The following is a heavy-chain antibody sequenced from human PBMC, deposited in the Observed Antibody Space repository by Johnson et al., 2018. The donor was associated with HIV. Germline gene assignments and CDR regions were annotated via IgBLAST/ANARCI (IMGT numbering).Heavy chain of an antibody. CDR3: TTGWYSGYDLPNAFDI. Sequence: VQLVESGGGVVRPGGSLRLSCAASGFTFDDYGMSWVRQAPGKGLEWVGRIKRKTAGGTTDYAAPVKGRFTISRDDSKNTLYLQMNSLKTEDTAVYYCTTGWYSGYDLPNAFDIWGQGTMVTVSS. V-gene: IGHV3-15*01. CDR1: GFTFDDYG. J-gene: IGHJ3*02. CDR2: IKRKTAGGTT. D-gene: IGHD5-12*01.